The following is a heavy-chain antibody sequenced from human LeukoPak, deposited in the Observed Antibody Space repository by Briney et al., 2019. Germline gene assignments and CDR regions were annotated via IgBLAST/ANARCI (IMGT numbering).Heavy chain of an antibody. CDR1: GYTFTSYG. D-gene: IGHD3-16*01. CDR2: ISAYNGNT. Sequence: ASVKVSCKASGYTFTSYGISWVRQAPGQGLEWMGWISAYNGNTNHAQKLQGRVTMTTDTSTSTAYMELRSLRSDDTAVYYCARDKVGGATGLGFDYWGQGTLVTVSS. V-gene: IGHV1-18*01. J-gene: IGHJ4*02. CDR3: ARDKVGGATGLGFDY.